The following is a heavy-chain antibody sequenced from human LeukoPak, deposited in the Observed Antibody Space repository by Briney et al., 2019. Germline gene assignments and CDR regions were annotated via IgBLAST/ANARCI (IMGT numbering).Heavy chain of an antibody. Sequence: SVKLSCKAAEGLFSSFAISWVRQAPGQGLEWMGRIIPILGIANYAQKFQGRVTITANKCTSTTYMELSNLKSEDTAVSYCASWWFGELKRAFDYWGQGTLVTVSS. CDR3: ASWWFGELKRAFDY. CDR2: IIPILGIA. J-gene: IGHJ4*02. V-gene: IGHV1-69*04. CDR1: EGLFSSFA. D-gene: IGHD3-10*01.